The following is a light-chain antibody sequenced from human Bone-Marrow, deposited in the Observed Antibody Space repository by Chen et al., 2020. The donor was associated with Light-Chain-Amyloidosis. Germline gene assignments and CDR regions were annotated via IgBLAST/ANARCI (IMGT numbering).Light chain of an antibody. CDR2: YTS. CDR1: HRIGSI. J-gene: IGKJ3*01. CDR3: HQSSDFPIT. V-gene: IGKV6-21*01. Sequence: EIVLTQSPDFQSVTPKDTVTITCRASHRIGSILHWYQQKPGQSPKLVVKYTSQSVSGVPSRFSGRGSGTHFTLTINSLEVEDAATYYCHQSSDFPITFGPGTKVDIK.